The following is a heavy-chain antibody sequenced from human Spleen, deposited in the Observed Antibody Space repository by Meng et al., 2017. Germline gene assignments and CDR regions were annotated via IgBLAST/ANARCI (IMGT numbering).Heavy chain of an antibody. CDR1: GYSFTSYD. J-gene: IGHJ2*01. Sequence: QVQLVQSGSELKKPGASLKVSCKASGYSFTSYDMNCVRQAPGQGLEWMGWINTNTGNPTYVQGFTGRFVFSLDSSVSKAYLQISSLKAEDTAVYYCARPSVAGNWYFDLWGRGTLVTVSS. CDR3: ARPSVAGNWYFDL. V-gene: IGHV7-4-1*02. CDR2: INTNTGNP. D-gene: IGHD6-19*01.